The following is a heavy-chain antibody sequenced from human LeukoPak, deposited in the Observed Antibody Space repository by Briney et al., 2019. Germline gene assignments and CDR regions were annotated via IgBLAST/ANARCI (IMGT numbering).Heavy chain of an antibody. CDR2: ISAYNGNT. J-gene: IGHJ4*02. CDR3: ARDLTMVRGVIRYYFDY. CDR1: GYTLTSYG. Sequence: ASVKVSCKASGYTLTSYGISGVRQAPGQGLEWMGWISAYNGNTNYAQKLQGRVTMTTDTSTSTAYMKLRSLRSDETAVYYCARDLTMVRGVIRYYFDYWGQGTLVTVSS. D-gene: IGHD3-10*01. V-gene: IGHV1-18*04.